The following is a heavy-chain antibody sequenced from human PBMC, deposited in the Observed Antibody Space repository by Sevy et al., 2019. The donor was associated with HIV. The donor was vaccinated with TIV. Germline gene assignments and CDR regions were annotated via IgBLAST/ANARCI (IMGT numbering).Heavy chain of an antibody. V-gene: IGHV4-59*01. CDR3: ARSGSEMATTWDFDY. CDR1: GGSISSYY. Sequence: SETLSLTCTVSGGSISSYYWSWIRQPPGKGLEWIGYIYYSGSTNYNPSLKSRVTISVDTSKNQFSLKLSSVTAADTAVYYRARSGSEMATTWDFDYWGQGTLVTVSS. CDR2: IYYSGST. J-gene: IGHJ4*02. D-gene: IGHD5-12*01.